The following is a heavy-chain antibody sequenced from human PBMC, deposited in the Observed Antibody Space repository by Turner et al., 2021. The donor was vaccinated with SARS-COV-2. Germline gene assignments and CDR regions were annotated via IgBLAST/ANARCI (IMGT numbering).Heavy chain of an antibody. CDR3: AKDGAPFLLYFGEPTFYFDY. CDR1: GFTFSSYG. D-gene: IGHD3-10*01. J-gene: IGHJ4*02. V-gene: IGHV3-30*18. CDR2: ISYDGSNK. Sequence: HVQLVESGGGVVQPGRSLRLSCAASGFTFSSYGMHWVRQAPGKGLEWVAVISYDGSNKYYADSVKGRFTISRNNSQNTLNLQMNSLRAEDTAVYYCAKDGAPFLLYFGEPTFYFDYWGQGTLLTVSS.